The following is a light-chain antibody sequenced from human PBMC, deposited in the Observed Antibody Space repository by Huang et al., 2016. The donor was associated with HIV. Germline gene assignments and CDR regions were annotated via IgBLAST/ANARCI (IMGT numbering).Light chain of an antibody. CDR3: QQRSSWPPIT. CDR2: VAS. Sequence: IVLTQSPATLSLSPGERATLSCLASQSVGNYLAWYQQKPGQAHWLLISVASNRASGIPDRLRGCGSGTDFTLTINSLEPDDFAVYYCQQRSSWPPITFGQGTRLEIK. CDR1: QSVGNY. J-gene: IGKJ5*01. V-gene: IGKV3-11*01.